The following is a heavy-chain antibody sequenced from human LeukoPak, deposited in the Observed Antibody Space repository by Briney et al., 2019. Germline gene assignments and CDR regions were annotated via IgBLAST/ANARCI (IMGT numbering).Heavy chain of an antibody. Sequence: PSETLSLPCTVSGGSISSYYWSWIRQPPGKGLEWIGYIYYSWSANYNPSLKSRVTISVDTSKNQFFLKLSSVTAADTAVYYCASGGYYYDSSGYYNDYWGQGTLVIVSS. CDR3: ASGGYYYDSSGYYNDY. V-gene: IGHV4-59*08. J-gene: IGHJ4*02. D-gene: IGHD3-22*01. CDR2: IYYSWSA. CDR1: GGSISSYY.